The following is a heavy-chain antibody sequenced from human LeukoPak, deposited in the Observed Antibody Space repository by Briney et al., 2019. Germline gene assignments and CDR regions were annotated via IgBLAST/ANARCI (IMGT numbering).Heavy chain of an antibody. CDR3: ARGTGIQPPAPPDY. D-gene: IGHD5-18*01. CDR2: IYHSGST. J-gene: IGHJ4*02. Sequence: PSQTLSLTCAVSGGSISSGGYSWSWIRQPPGKGLEWIGYIYHSGSTYYNPSLKSRVTISVDRSKNQFSLKLSSVTAADTAVYYCARGTGIQPPAPPDYWGQGTLVTVSS. V-gene: IGHV4-30-2*01. CDR1: GGSISSGGYS.